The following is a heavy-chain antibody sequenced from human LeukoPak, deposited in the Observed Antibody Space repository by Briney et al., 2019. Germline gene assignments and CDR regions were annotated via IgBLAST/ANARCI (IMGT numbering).Heavy chain of an antibody. CDR1: GFTFSSYG. J-gene: IGHJ4*02. D-gene: IGHD3-22*01. Sequence: GGSLRLSCAASGFTFSSYGMHWVRQAPGKGLEWVAVIWYGGSNKYYADSVKGRFTISRDNSKNTLYLQMNSLRAEDTAVYYCARILGDYYDSSGSYFDYWGQGTLVTVSS. CDR2: IWYGGSNK. V-gene: IGHV3-33*01. CDR3: ARILGDYYDSSGSYFDY.